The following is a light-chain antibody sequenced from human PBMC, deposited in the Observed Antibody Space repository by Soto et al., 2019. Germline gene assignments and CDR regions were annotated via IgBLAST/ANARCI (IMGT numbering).Light chain of an antibody. CDR3: QQRSNWPIT. CDR2: DAS. Sequence: EIVLTQSPATLSLSPGERATLSCRASQSVSSYLAWYQQKLGQAPRLLIYDASNRATGIPARFSGSGSGTDFTFTFSSLEPEDFAVYYCQQRSNWPITFGQGTRLEIK. CDR1: QSVSSY. V-gene: IGKV3-11*01. J-gene: IGKJ5*01.